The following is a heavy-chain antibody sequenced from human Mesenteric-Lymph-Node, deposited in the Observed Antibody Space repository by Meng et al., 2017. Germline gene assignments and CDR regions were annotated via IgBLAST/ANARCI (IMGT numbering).Heavy chain of an antibody. CDR2: IKPDGSDK. D-gene: IGHD7-27*01. V-gene: IGHV3-7*01. Sequence: GGSLRLSCAASGFTFSSYEMNWVRQAPGKGLEWVAAIKPDGSDKYYVDSVKGRFTISRDNSENTLYLQLNSLRAEDTAVYYCARDIRVTGGYWYLDLWGRGTLVTVSS. CDR3: ARDIRVTGGYWYLDL. J-gene: IGHJ2*01. CDR1: GFTFSSYE.